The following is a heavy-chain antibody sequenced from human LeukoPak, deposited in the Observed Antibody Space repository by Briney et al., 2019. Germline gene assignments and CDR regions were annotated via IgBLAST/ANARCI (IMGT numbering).Heavy chain of an antibody. CDR2: ISSSVRTI. D-gene: IGHD3-22*01. CDR3: ARDYDNSGFDY. Sequence: GGSLRLSCAASGFTFTDYSVSWIRHAPGKWLEWVSYISSSVRTIYYADSVKGRFTISRDNAKNSLYLQMNSLRAEDTAVYYCARDYDNSGFDYWGQGTLVTVSS. V-gene: IGHV3-11*04. J-gene: IGHJ4*02. CDR1: GFTFTDYS.